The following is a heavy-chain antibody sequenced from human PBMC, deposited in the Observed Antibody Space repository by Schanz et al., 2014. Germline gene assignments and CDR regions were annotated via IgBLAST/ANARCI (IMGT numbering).Heavy chain of an antibody. CDR3: ARDRGHGGLPGDI. D-gene: IGHD3-10*01. CDR2: ISYSGST. V-gene: IGHV4-31*03. CDR1: GGSVSSGGDY. Sequence: QVQLQESGPGLVKPSQTLSLTCTLSGGSVSSGGDYWSWIRQHPGKGLEWIGFISYSGSTYYNPSLKRRVTISVDTSKNQFSLNLSSATAADTAVYYCARDRGHGGLPGDIWGQGTMVTVSS. J-gene: IGHJ3*02.